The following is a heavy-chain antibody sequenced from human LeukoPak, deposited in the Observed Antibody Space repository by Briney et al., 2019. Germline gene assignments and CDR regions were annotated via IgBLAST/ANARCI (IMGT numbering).Heavy chain of an antibody. J-gene: IGHJ6*04. CDR2: IIPIFGTA. CDR3: ARTREVWFGANYYYYGMDV. V-gene: IGHV1-69*06. CDR1: GGTFSSYA. D-gene: IGHD3-10*01. Sequence: SVKVSCKASGGTFSSYAISWVRQAPGRGLEWMGGIIPIFGTANYAQKFQGRVTITADKSTSTAYMELSSLRSEDTAVYYCARTREVWFGANYYYYGMDVWGKGTTVTVSS.